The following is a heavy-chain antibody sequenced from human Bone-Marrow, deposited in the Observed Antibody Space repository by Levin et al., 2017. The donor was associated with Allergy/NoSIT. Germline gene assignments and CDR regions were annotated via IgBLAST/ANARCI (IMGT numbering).Heavy chain of an antibody. CDR1: GYTFTTYA. CDR3: ARLYYDVWTAYYHNGMDV. V-gene: IGHV1-18*01. CDR2: IGTYNNNT. Sequence: GESLKISCKASGYTFTTYAISWVRQAPGQGLEWLGWIGTYNNNTNYAQRLQGRVTMTTDTSTSTAYMELRSLTSDDTAVYYCARLYYDVWTAYYHNGMDVWGQGTTVTVSS. D-gene: IGHD3-3*01. J-gene: IGHJ6*02.